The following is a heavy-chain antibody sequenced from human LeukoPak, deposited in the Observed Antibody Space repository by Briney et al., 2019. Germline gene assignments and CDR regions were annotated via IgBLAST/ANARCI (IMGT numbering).Heavy chain of an antibody. CDR2: ISYDGSNK. CDR3: ARDSTPYDFWSGYYVGGWFDP. D-gene: IGHD3-3*01. CDR1: GSTLSNAW. J-gene: IGHJ5*02. V-gene: IGHV3-30-3*01. Sequence: PGGSLRLSCAASGSTLSNAWVSWVRQAPGKGLEWVAVISYDGSNKYYADSVKGRFTISRDNSKNTLYLQMNSLRAEDTAVYYCARDSTPYDFWSGYYVGGWFDPWGQGTLVTVSS.